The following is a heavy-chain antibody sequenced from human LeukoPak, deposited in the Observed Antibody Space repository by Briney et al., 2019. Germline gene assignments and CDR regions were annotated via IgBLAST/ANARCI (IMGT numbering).Heavy chain of an antibody. CDR1: GGSISSSSYY. D-gene: IGHD3-10*01. CDR3: ARTMVRGVIIYYYYMDV. Sequence: SETLSLTCTVSGGSISSSSYYWGWIRQPPGKGLEWIGSIYYSGSTYYNPSLKSRVTISVDTSKNQFSLKLSSVTAADTAVYYCARTMVRGVIIYYYYMDVWGKGTTVIISS. CDR2: IYYSGST. V-gene: IGHV4-39*01. J-gene: IGHJ6*03.